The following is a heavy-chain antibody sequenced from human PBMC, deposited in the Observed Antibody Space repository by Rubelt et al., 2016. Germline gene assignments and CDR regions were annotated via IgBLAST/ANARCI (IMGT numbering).Heavy chain of an antibody. V-gene: IGHV1-18*01. D-gene: IGHD5-24*01. CDR3: ARRDGYNWDDAFDI. Sequence: QVQLVQSGAEVKKPGASVKVSCKASGYTFTSYGISWVRQAPGQGLEWMGWIRAYNGNTNYAQKLQGRVTMTTDTSTSKAYMELRSRRSDDTAVYYCARRDGYNWDDAFDIWGQGTMVTVSS. J-gene: IGHJ3*02. CDR1: GYTFTSYG. CDR2: IRAYNGNT.